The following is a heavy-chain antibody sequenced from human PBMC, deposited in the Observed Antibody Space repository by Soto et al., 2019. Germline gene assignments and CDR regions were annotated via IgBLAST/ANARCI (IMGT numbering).Heavy chain of an antibody. D-gene: IGHD2-8*01. J-gene: IGHJ4*02. V-gene: IGHV1-18*01. CDR1: GYTFTDHS. CDR2: VSTSRGNT. CDR3: ARDRANFLDY. Sequence: QVQLVQSGSEVKKPGASVKVSCKASGYTFTDHSLSWVRLAPGQGLEWMGWVSTSRGNTNYAQKFQGRLSLTTDTSTSTAYMELQSLRSDDTAVYYCARDRANFLDYWGQGILFTVSS.